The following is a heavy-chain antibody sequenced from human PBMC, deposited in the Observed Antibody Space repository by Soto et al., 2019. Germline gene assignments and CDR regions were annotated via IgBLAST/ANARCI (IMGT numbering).Heavy chain of an antibody. CDR3: ARVWVGAFDI. D-gene: IGHD1-26*01. CDR2: IYYSGSI. V-gene: IGHV4-59*01. J-gene: IGHJ3*02. CDR1: GGSISSYY. Sequence: QVQLQESGPGLVKPSETLSLTCTVSGGSISSYYWSWIRQPPGKGLEWIGYIYYSGSINYNPPLKSQNTTSADTSKNQFALKLSSVTAADTAVYYCARVWVGAFDIWGQGTMVTVSS.